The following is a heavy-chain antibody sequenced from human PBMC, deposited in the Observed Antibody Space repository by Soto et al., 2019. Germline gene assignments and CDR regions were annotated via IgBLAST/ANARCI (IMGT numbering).Heavy chain of an antibody. J-gene: IGHJ4*02. V-gene: IGHV3-33*01. Sequence: GGSLRLSCAASGFTFSSYGMHWVRQAPGKGLEWVAVIWYDGSNKYYADSVKGRFTISRDNSKNTLYLQMNSLRAGDTAVYYCASGGILTGYYRASDYFDYWGQGTLVTVSS. CDR2: IWYDGSNK. CDR1: GFTFSSYG. D-gene: IGHD3-9*01. CDR3: ASGGILTGYYRASDYFDY.